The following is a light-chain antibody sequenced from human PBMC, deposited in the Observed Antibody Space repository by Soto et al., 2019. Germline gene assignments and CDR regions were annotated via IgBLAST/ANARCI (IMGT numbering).Light chain of an antibody. Sequence: QSALTQPPSASGSPGQSVTISCTGTSSDVGGYNYVSWYQQYPGKAPKLMIYEVTKRPPGVPDRFSGSKSGNTASLTVSGLQAEDEAEYYCSSYAGNNDLIFGGGTQLTVL. CDR3: SSYAGNNDLI. CDR2: EVT. J-gene: IGLJ2*01. CDR1: SSDVGGYNY. V-gene: IGLV2-8*01.